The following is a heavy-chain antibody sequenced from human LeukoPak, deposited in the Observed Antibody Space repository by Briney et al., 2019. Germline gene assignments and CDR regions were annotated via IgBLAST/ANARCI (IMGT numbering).Heavy chain of an antibody. CDR1: GFTFSSYG. CDR2: IWYDGSNK. Sequence: PGRSLRLSCAASGFTFSSYGMHWVRQAPGKGLEWVAVIWYDGSNKYYADSVKGRFTISRDNSKNTLYLQMNSLRAEDTAVYYCARDLHHYDFWSGYSQPAEGMDVWGQGTTVTVSS. CDR3: ARDLHHYDFWSGYSQPAEGMDV. D-gene: IGHD3-3*01. V-gene: IGHV3-33*01. J-gene: IGHJ6*02.